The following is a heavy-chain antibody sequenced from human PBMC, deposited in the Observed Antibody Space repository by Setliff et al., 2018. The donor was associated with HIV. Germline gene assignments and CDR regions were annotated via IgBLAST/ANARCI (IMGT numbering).Heavy chain of an antibody. V-gene: IGHV3-15*01. CDR2: SKSKIQGGTT. D-gene: IGHD7-27*01. CDR1: GFTFTYAS. Sequence: GGSLRLSCAASGFTFTYASMTWVRQAPGTGLEWLGHSKSKIQGGTTDYAAPVKGRFIITRDDSQNTLYLQMNSLKTEDTAVYYCATPKPGDGITFDIWGQGTMVTVSS. CDR3: ATPKPGDGITFDI. J-gene: IGHJ3*02.